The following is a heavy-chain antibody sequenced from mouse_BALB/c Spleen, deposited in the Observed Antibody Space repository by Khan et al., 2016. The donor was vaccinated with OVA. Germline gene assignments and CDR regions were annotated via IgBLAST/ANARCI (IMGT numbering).Heavy chain of an antibody. CDR2: ITYSGNT. Sequence: EVKLLESGPSLVKPSQTLSLTCSVTGDSITSGFWNWIRKFPGNKFEYLGYITYSGNTYYNPSLKSRISITRDTSKSQYYLQLNSVTTKDTATYYCARSYGSWAMDYWGQGTSVTVSS. J-gene: IGHJ4*01. CDR3: ARSYGSWAMDY. CDR1: GDSITSGF. D-gene: IGHD1-1*01. V-gene: IGHV3-8*02.